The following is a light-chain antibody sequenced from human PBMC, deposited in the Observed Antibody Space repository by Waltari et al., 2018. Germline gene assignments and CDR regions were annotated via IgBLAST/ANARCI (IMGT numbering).Light chain of an antibody. CDR1: QSVSAF. J-gene: IGKJ4*01. CDR3: QQYDHWPLT. Sequence: EVVLTQSPAALSLSPGERAPLSCRASQSVSAFLGWYQQKAGQTPSLLIYDTSKRATGTPARFSGTGFGTDFTLTISSLEPEDSAVYYCQQYDHWPLTFGGGTKVEVK. CDR2: DTS. V-gene: IGKV3-11*01.